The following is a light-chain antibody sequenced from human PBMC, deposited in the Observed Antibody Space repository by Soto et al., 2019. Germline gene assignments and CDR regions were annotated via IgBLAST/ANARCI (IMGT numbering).Light chain of an antibody. Sequence: EIVLTQSPDTLSLSPGERATLSCRASQSVSSNYLAWYQHKPGQAPRLLIYGATSRATGIPDRFSGSGSGTDFTLTISRLEPEDVAVYYCQQYGGSSGTFGQGTKVDIK. V-gene: IGKV3-20*01. J-gene: IGKJ1*01. CDR3: QQYGGSSGT. CDR1: QSVSSNY. CDR2: GAT.